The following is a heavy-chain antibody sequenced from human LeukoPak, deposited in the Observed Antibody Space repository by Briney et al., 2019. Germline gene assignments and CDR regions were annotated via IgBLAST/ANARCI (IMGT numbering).Heavy chain of an antibody. J-gene: IGHJ4*02. Sequence: SVKVSCKASGGTFSSYAISWVRHAPGQGLEWMGGIIPIFGTANYAQKFQGRVTITADESTSTAYMELSSLRSEDTAVYYCARESESGSNFDYWGQGTLVTVSS. D-gene: IGHD5-12*01. CDR2: IIPIFGTA. V-gene: IGHV1-69*13. CDR1: GGTFSSYA. CDR3: ARESESGSNFDY.